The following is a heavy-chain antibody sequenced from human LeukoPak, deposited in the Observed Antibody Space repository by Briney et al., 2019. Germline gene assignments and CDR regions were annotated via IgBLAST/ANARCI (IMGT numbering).Heavy chain of an antibody. J-gene: IGHJ4*02. CDR3: ARDRGGYSDYGGD. D-gene: IGHD5-12*01. CDR1: GFTFSSYA. CDR2: ISYDGSNK. V-gene: IGHV3-30-3*01. Sequence: GGSLRLSCAASGFTFSSYAMHWVRQAPGKGLEWVAVISYDGSNKYYADSVKGRFTISRDNSKNTLYLQMNSPRAEDTAVYYCARDRGGYSDYGGDWGQGTLVTVSS.